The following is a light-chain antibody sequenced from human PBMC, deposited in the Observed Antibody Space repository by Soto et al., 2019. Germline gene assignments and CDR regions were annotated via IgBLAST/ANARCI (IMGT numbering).Light chain of an antibody. CDR3: QQYGGSPRT. J-gene: IGKJ1*01. Sequence: EIVLTQSPGTLSLSPGERATLSCRASESVSSSYLAWYQQKPGQAPRLLIYGASPRATGLPDRFSGSGSGTDFPLTISRLEPEDSAVYYWQQYGGSPRTFGQGTKVEIK. CDR2: GAS. CDR1: ESVSSSY. V-gene: IGKV3-20*01.